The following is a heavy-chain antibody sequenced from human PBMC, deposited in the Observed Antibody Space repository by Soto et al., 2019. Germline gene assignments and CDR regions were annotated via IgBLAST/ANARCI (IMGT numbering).Heavy chain of an antibody. CDR1: GYTFTHFY. J-gene: IGHJ4*02. CDR3: ARDEGGYDILTGYYKAHHFDY. D-gene: IGHD3-9*01. V-gene: IGHV1-18*01. CDR2: ISPHNFNT. Sequence: QVQLEQSGAEVKKPGDSVKVSCKASGYTFTHFYITWVRQAPGQGLEWMGAISPHNFNTNYAQKFRGRVTLTTEKSTNTAYMEMRSLTSDDTDVYYCARDEGGYDILTGYYKAHHFDYWGQGVPVTVSS.